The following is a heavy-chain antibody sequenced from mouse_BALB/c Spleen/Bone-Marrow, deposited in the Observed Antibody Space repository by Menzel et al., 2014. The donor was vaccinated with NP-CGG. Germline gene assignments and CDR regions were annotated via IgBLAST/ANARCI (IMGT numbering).Heavy chain of an antibody. D-gene: IGHD2-4*01. CDR3: ARYDYGVYFDY. Sequence: VPLQQSGAELVKPGASVQLSCTASGFNIKDTYMHWVKQRPEQGLEWIGRIDPANGNTKYDPKFQGKATITADTSSNTAYLQLSSLTSEDTAVYYCARYDYGVYFDYWGQGTTLTVSS. J-gene: IGHJ2*01. V-gene: IGHV14-3*02. CDR2: IDPANGNT. CDR1: GFNIKDTY.